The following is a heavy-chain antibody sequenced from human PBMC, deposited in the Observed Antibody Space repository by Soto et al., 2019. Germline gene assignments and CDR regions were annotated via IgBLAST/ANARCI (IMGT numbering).Heavy chain of an antibody. J-gene: IGHJ4*02. Sequence: EVQLVESGGGLVQPGGSLRLSCAASGFTFSSYWMHWVRQAPGKGLVWVSGINSDGRSTNYADSVKGRLTISRDNAKNTLYLQTQSLRAEDTAVYYCAREGYSSSGRSFDYWGQGTLVTVSP. CDR1: GFTFSSYW. CDR2: INSDGRST. CDR3: AREGYSSSGRSFDY. D-gene: IGHD6-13*01. V-gene: IGHV3-74*01.